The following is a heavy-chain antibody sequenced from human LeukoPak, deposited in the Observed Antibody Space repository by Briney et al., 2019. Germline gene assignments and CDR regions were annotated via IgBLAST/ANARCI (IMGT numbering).Heavy chain of an antibody. V-gene: IGHV1-8*03. CDR3: ARVGIAAAGIDY. D-gene: IGHD6-13*01. CDR2: MSSNSGNT. Sequence: ASVKVSCKASGYTFTSYDINWVRQATGQGLEWMGWMSSNSGNTGYAQKFQGRVTITRNTSISTAYMELSSLRSEDTAVYYCARVGIAAAGIDYWGQGTLVTVSS. CDR1: GYTFTSYD. J-gene: IGHJ4*02.